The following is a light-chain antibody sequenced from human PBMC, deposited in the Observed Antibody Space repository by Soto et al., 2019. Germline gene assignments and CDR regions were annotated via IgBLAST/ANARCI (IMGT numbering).Light chain of an antibody. V-gene: IGLV2-14*01. CDR3: SSYSISTAYL. J-gene: IGLJ1*01. CDR1: SSDVGGYNH. CDR2: EVR. Sequence: QSALTQPASVSGSPGQSITISCTGTSSDVGGYNHVSWYQQHPGKAPKLIIYEVRNRPSGVSYRFSGSKSGNTASLTISGLQAEDEADYFCSSYSISTAYLFGTGTKLTVL.